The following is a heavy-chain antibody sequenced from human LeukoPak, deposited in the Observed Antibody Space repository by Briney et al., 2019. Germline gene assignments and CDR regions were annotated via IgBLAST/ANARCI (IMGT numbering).Heavy chain of an antibody. CDR1: GFTFDDYA. Sequence: GGSLRLSCAASGFTFDDYAMHWVRQAPGKGLEWVSGISWNSGSIGYADSVKGRFTISRDNAKNSLYLQMNSLRAEDTALYYCAKDIGIAVAGKTYCYGMDVWGQGTTVTVSS. V-gene: IGHV3-9*01. D-gene: IGHD6-19*01. CDR3: AKDIGIAVAGKTYCYGMDV. CDR2: ISWNSGSI. J-gene: IGHJ6*02.